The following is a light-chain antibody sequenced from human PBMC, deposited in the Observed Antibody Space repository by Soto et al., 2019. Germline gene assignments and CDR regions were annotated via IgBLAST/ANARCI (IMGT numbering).Light chain of an antibody. CDR3: QQSYGSPIT. CDR1: QKFSNY. CDR2: GAS. J-gene: IGKJ5*01. Sequence: DIQMTQSPSSLSASVGDRVTITCRASQKFSNYLNWYQQKPGKAPKLLISGASNLQSGVPSRFTVSGSETDFTLTITSLQPEDVATYYCQQSYGSPITFGQGTRLEIK. V-gene: IGKV1-39*01.